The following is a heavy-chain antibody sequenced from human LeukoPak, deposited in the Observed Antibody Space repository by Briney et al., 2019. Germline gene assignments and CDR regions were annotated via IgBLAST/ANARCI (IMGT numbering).Heavy chain of an antibody. J-gene: IGHJ4*02. V-gene: IGHV3-66*02. CDR2: IYSGGST. CDR1: GFTVSSNY. CDR3: ARDHDSSGYYSGY. D-gene: IGHD3-22*01. Sequence: RGGSLRLSCAASGFTVSSNYMSWVRQAPGEGLEWVSVIYSGGSTYYADSVKGRFTISRGNSKNTLYLQMNSLRAEDTAVYYCARDHDSSGYYSGYWGQGTLVTVSS.